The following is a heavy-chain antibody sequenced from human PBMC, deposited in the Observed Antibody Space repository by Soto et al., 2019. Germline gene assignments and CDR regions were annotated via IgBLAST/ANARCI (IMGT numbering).Heavy chain of an antibody. Sequence: GSLRLSCAASGFTFSSYGMHWVRQAPGKGLEWVAVISYDGSNKYYADSVKGRFTISRDNSKNTLYLQMNSLRAEDTAVYYFSRAPGYFCCSSGYPDDAFYFWGQGTVVT. D-gene: IGHD2-2*01. CDR1: GFTFSSYG. CDR2: ISYDGSNK. V-gene: IGHV3-30*03. J-gene: IGHJ3*01. CDR3: SRAPGYFCCSSGYPDDAFYF.